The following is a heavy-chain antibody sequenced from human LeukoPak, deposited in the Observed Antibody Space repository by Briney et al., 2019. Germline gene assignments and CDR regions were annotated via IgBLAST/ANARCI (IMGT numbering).Heavy chain of an antibody. D-gene: IGHD1-26*01. J-gene: IGHJ4*02. CDR2: IYYTGST. CDR3: ARTLSRWDPFDY. V-gene: IGHV4-59*01. Sequence: SETLSLTCTISGGSISSYFWSWIRQPPGKGLEWIGYIYYTGSTNYNPSLKSRVIMSLDTSKNQFSLKLSSVTAADTAVYYCARTLSRWDPFDYWGQGTLVTVSS. CDR1: GGSISSYF.